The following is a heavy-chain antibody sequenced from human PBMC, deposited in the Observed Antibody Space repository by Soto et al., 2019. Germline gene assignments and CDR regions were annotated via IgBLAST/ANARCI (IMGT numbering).Heavy chain of an antibody. CDR2: ISNSGIK. J-gene: IGHJ6*03. Sequence: SETLSLTCTVSGGSISNDGYFWSWIRQHPGKGLEWIGYISNSGIKYYNPSLKSRVIISVDTSENHFSLNLSSVTAADTAVYYCARTLEYGHMDVWGNGTSVTVSS. CDR1: GGSISNDGYF. D-gene: IGHD4-17*01. V-gene: IGHV4-31*03. CDR3: ARTLEYGHMDV.